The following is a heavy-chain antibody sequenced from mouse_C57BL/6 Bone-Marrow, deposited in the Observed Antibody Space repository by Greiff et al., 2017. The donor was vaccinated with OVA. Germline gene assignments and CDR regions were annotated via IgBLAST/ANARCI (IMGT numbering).Heavy chain of an antibody. Sequence: QVQLKQSGAELVKPGASVKMSCKASGYTFTTYPIEWMKQNHGKSLEWIGNFHPYNDDTKYNEKFKGKATLTVEKSSSTVYLELSRLTSDDSAVYYCARRGITTVVASDWYFDVWGTGTTVTVSS. CDR2: FHPYNDDT. J-gene: IGHJ1*03. CDR1: GYTFTTYP. CDR3: ARRGITTVVASDWYFDV. D-gene: IGHD1-1*01. V-gene: IGHV1-47*01.